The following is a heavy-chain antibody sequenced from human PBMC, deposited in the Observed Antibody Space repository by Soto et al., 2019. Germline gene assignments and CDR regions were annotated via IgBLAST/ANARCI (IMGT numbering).Heavy chain of an antibody. J-gene: IGHJ4*02. CDR1: GVSITSYF. CDR2: ISFSGAT. Sequence: SETLSLTCTVSGVSITSYFWSWIRQTPGKGLDWIGSISFSGATYRNPSIKGLAALSVDTSENLLSLPLNFVTSANPAVYLCSRDRRNGYKQYYAFCGQLNRITSSS. D-gene: IGHD3-16*01. V-gene: IGHV4-59*01. CDR3: SRDRRNGYKQYYAF.